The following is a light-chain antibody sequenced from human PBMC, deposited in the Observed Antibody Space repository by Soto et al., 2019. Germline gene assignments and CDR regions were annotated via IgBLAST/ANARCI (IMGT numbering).Light chain of an antibody. CDR3: QKYKRAQLT. CDR1: QGISNY. V-gene: IGKV1-27*01. J-gene: IGKJ1*01. Sequence: DIQMTQSPSSLSASVGDRVTITCRASQGISNYLAWYQQKPGKVPKLLIYDASTLQSGVASRFSGRRSGTDYTLTINSQQPEDVGPYYIQKYKRAQLTFVKGNKGQMK. CDR2: DAS.